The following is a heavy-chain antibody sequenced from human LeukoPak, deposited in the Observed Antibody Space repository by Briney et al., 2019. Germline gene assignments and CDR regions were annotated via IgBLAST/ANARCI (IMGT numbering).Heavy chain of an antibody. J-gene: IGHJ5*02. Sequence: SETLSLTCTVSGGSISSYYWSWIRPPPGKGLEWIGYIYYSGSTNYNPSLKSRVTISVDTSKNQFSLKLSSVTAADTAVYYCARVGYYGSGSYRNNWFDPWGQGTLVTVSS. V-gene: IGHV4-59*01. CDR2: IYYSGST. CDR1: GGSISSYY. D-gene: IGHD3-10*01. CDR3: ARVGYYGSGSYRNNWFDP.